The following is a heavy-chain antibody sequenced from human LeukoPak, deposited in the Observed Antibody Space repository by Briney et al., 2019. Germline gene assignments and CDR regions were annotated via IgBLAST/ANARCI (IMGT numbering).Heavy chain of an antibody. CDR3: ARMGLILPAEFDY. J-gene: IGHJ4*02. D-gene: IGHD2-2*01. CDR1: GGSISSYY. Sequence: PSETLSLTCTVSGGSISSYYWSWIRQPPGKGLEWIGYIYYSGSTNYNPSPKSRVTISVDTSKNQFSLKLSSGTAADTAVYYCARMGLILPAEFDYWGQGTLVTVSS. V-gene: IGHV4-59*01. CDR2: IYYSGST.